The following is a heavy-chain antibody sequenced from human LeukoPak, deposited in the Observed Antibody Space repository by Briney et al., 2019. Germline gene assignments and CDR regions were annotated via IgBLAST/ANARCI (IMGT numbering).Heavy chain of an antibody. CDR1: GFTFSSYA. V-gene: IGHV3-23*01. CDR2: ISGSGGST. CDR3: ARVVAVVVLNDAFDI. D-gene: IGHD3-22*01. J-gene: IGHJ3*02. Sequence: GGSLRLSCAASGFTFSSYAMSWVRQAPGKGLEWVSAISGSGGSTYYADSVKGRFTISRDNSKNTLYLQMNSLRAEDTAVYYCARVVAVVVLNDAFDIWGQGTMVTVSS.